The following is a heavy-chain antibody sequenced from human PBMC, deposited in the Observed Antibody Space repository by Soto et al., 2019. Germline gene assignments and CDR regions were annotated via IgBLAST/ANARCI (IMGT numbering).Heavy chain of an antibody. CDR1: GGSISSYY. Sequence: QVQLQESGPGLVKPSETLSLTCTVSGGSISSYYWSWIRQPPAKGLEWIGYSYYSGSTNYNPSLKSRVTISVETSKNQFSLTLSSVTAADTAVYYWARDYPISANAFDIWGQGTMVTVSS. J-gene: IGHJ3*02. V-gene: IGHV4-59*01. CDR3: ARDYPISANAFDI. CDR2: SYYSGST.